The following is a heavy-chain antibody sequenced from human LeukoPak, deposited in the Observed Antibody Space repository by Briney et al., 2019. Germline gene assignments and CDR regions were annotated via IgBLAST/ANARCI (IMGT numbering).Heavy chain of an antibody. CDR1: GFTFSVHY. V-gene: IGHV3-72*01. J-gene: IGHJ3*02. CDR3: ATLHDYRI. Sequence: PGGSLRLSCAASGFTFSVHYIDWVREAPGKGLEWVGRTSNKANSYTTEYAASVKGRFTISRDDSKNSLYLQMNSLKTEDTAVYYCATLHDYRIWGQGTMVTVSS. CDR2: TSNKANSYTT. D-gene: IGHD4-11*01.